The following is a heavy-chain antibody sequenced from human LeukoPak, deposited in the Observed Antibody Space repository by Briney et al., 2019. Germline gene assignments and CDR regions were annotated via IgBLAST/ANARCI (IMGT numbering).Heavy chain of an antibody. J-gene: IGHJ4*02. D-gene: IGHD3-22*01. CDR2: INPNRGST. CDR1: GYTFTCYY. Sequence: ASVKVSCKASGYTFTCYYMYWVRQAPGQGLEWMGIINPNRGSTSYAQKFQGRVTMTRDMSTSTVYMELSSLRSEDTAVYYCATGGHVRVYDSSAYYGHYWGQGTLVTVSS. CDR3: ATGGHVRVYDSSAYYGHY. V-gene: IGHV1-46*01.